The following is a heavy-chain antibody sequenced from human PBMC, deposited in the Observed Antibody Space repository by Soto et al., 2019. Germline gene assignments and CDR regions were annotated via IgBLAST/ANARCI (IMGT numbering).Heavy chain of an antibody. CDR2: IIPILGIT. D-gene: IGHD2-8*02. Sequence: QVQLVQSGTEVQKPGSSVKVSCKASGGTFSSYTINWVRQAPGQGLEWMGRIIPILGITNYAQKFRGRITITADRSTSTAYMELSSLRSEDTAVYYCARDQRVREVAAYYFELWGRGTLVTVSS. J-gene: IGHJ2*01. V-gene: IGHV1-69*08. CDR1: GGTFSSYT. CDR3: ARDQRVREVAAYYFEL.